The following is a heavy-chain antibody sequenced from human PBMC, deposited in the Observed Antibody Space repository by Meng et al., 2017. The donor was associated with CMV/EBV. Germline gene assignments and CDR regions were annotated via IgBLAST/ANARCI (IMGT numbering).Heavy chain of an antibody. V-gene: IGHV3-7*01. D-gene: IGHD5-12*01. Sequence: GESLKISCAASEFIFSNYWMSWVRLAPGKGLEWVANINLDGSEKYSVDSVKGRFTISRDNGKNLLFLQMNSLRAEDSAVYYCVRDVGGRGYSADWGQGTLVTVSS. CDR2: INLDGSEK. CDR3: VRDVGGRGYSAD. J-gene: IGHJ1*01. CDR1: EFIFSNYW.